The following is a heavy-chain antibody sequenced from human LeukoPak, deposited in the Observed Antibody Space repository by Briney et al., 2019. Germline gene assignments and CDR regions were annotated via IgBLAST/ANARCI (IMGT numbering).Heavy chain of an antibody. Sequence: SVKVSCKASGGTFINYAISWVRQAPGQGPEWMGGIIPMFGTTYYAQKFQGRVTITADNSTGTGYMELSSLRSKDTALYYCARFDYGDFEQFDYWGQGTLVTVPT. J-gene: IGHJ4*02. V-gene: IGHV1-69*06. CDR3: ARFDYGDFEQFDY. D-gene: IGHD4-17*01. CDR1: GGTFINYA. CDR2: IIPMFGTT.